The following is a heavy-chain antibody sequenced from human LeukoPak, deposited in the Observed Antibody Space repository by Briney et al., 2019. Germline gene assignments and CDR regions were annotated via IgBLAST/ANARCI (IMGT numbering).Heavy chain of an antibody. CDR2: ISACNGNT. V-gene: IGHV1-18*04. J-gene: IGHJ4*02. D-gene: IGHD2-15*01. Sequence: ASVKVSCKASGYTFTGYYMHWVRQAPGQGLEWMGWISACNGNTNYAQKLQGRVTMTTDTSTSTAYMELRSLRSDDTAVYYCARLRAGGSLYYFDYWGQGTLVTVSS. CDR1: GYTFTGYY. CDR3: ARLRAGGSLYYFDY.